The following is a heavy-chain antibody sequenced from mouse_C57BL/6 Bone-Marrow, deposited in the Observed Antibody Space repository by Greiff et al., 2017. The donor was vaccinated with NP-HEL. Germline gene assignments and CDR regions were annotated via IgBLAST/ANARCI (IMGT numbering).Heavy chain of an antibody. V-gene: IGHV1-64*01. CDR1: GYTFTSYW. D-gene: IGHD4-1*01. CDR3: ARRETGSWFAY. J-gene: IGHJ3*01. CDR2: IHPNSGST. Sequence: VQLQQSGAELVKPGASVKLSCKASGYTFTSYWMHWVKQRPGQGLEWIGMIHPNSGSTNYNEKFKSKATLTVDKSSSTAYMQLSSLTSEDSAVYYCARRETGSWFAYWGQGTLVTVSA.